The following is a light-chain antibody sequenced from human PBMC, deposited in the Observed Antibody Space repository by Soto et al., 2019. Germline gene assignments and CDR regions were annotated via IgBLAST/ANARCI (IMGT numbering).Light chain of an antibody. Sequence: QSALTQPPSASGSPGQSVTISFTGTSSDVGAYNYVSWYQQHGDKAPKLVIYEVTKRPSGVSDRFSGSKSANTASLTVAGLQADDEADYYCSSFASSNTWVFGGGTKLTV. CDR3: SSFASSNTWV. V-gene: IGLV2-8*01. CDR2: EVT. CDR1: SSDVGAYNY. J-gene: IGLJ3*02.